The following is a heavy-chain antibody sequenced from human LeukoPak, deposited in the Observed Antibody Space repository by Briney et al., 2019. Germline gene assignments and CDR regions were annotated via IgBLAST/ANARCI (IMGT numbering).Heavy chain of an antibody. CDR3: GYSSGWLFDY. CDR1: GFTFSNYW. Sequence: QPGGSLRLSCAASGFTFSNYWINWVRQAPGKGLEWVANINKDGSEKYYVDSVKGRFTISRDNDKNSLYLQMNSLRAEDAAVYYCGYSSGWLFDYWGQGALVTVSS. D-gene: IGHD6-19*01. CDR2: INKDGSEK. J-gene: IGHJ4*02. V-gene: IGHV3-7*01.